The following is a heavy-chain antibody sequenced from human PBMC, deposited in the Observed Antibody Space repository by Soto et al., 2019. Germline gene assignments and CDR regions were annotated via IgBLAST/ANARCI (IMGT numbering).Heavy chain of an antibody. CDR2: ISANGGTT. D-gene: IGHD3-22*01. Sequence: EVQLSESGGGLVQPGGSLRLSCAASGFTFSNYAMSWVRQAPGGGLEWVSFISANGGTTFYADSVEGRFSVSRDNSKNTMGLHMNGLRVEDSAVYYCVKDWVPHAVVISPPIFDSWGQGTLVTVSS. V-gene: IGHV3-23*01. J-gene: IGHJ4*02. CDR1: GFTFSNYA. CDR3: VKDWVPHAVVISPPIFDS.